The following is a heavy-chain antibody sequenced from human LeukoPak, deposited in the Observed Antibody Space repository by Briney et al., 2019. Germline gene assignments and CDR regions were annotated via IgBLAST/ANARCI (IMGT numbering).Heavy chain of an antibody. CDR2: INHSGST. CDR1: GGSFSGYY. D-gene: IGHD6-13*01. Sequence: SETLSLTCAVYGGSFSGYYWSWIRQPPGKGLEWIGEINHSGSTNYNPSLKSRVTISVDTSKNQFSLKLSSVTAADTAVYYCARDLLEAAGTTYYYYGMDVWGQGTTVTVSS. J-gene: IGHJ6*02. V-gene: IGHV4-34*01. CDR3: ARDLLEAAGTTYYYYGMDV.